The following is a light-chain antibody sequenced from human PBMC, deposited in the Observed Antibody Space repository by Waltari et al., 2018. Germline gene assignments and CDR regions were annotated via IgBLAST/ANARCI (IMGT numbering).Light chain of an antibody. Sequence: SYELTQPPSVSVSPGQAVSITCSGKKLGDKYVNWYQQKAGQSPVLVIYEDTKRPSGIPGRLSASNSGNTATLTSSETQAMDEADYYCQTWDSSSYVFGTGTTVTVL. CDR1: KLGDKY. J-gene: IGLJ1*01. CDR3: QTWDSSSYV. V-gene: IGLV3-1*01. CDR2: EDT.